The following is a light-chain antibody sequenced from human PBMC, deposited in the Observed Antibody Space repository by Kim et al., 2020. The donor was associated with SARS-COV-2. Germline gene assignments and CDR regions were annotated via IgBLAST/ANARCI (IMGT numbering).Light chain of an antibody. CDR3: QQSYSTPYT. Sequence: SASVGDRVTITCRARQSISSYLNWYQQKPGKAPKLLIYAASSLQSGVPSRFSGSGSGTDFTLTISSLQPEDFATYYCQQSYSTPYTFGQGTKLDI. V-gene: IGKV1-39*01. CDR2: AAS. J-gene: IGKJ2*01. CDR1: QSISSY.